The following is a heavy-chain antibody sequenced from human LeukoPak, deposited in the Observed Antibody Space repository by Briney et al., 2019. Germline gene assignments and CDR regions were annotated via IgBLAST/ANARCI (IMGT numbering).Heavy chain of an antibody. V-gene: IGHV4-34*01. CDR3: ARGESYDSSLVADY. D-gene: IGHD3-22*01. J-gene: IGHJ4*02. CDR1: GGSFSGYY. Sequence: PSETLSLTCAVYGGSFSGYYWSWIRQPPGKGLEWIGEINHSGSTNYNPSLKSRVTISLDTSKNHFSLKMSSVTAADTAVYYCARGESYDSSLVADYWGQGTLVTVSS. CDR2: INHSGST.